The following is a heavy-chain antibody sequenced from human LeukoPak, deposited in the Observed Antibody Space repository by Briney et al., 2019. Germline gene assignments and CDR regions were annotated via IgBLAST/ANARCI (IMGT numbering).Heavy chain of an antibody. CDR3: ARGNTFCSGGSCSTNIDY. V-gene: IGHV4-4*07. CDR1: GGSISPYY. CDR2: IYTSGST. J-gene: IGHJ4*02. Sequence: PSETLSLTCTVSGGSISPYYWSWIRQPAGKGLEWIGRIYTSGSTNYNPSLKSRVTMSVDTSKNQFSLKLSSVTAADTAVYYCARGNTFCSGGSCSTNIDYWGQGTLVTVSS. D-gene: IGHD2-15*01.